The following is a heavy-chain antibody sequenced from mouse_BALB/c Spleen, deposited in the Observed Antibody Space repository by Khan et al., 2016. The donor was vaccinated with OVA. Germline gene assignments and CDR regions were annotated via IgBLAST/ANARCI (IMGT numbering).Heavy chain of an antibody. CDR2: TNPTNGRT. J-gene: IGHJ2*01. Sequence: QVQLQQPGAELVKAGASVKMSCKASGYTFTSYWMPWVKQRLGQGLEWFAETNPTNGRTYYNEKFKSKATLPVDKSYSTAYMLLSGPTFEDSAVYYCARIKKIVATYFDYWGQGPTLTVSS. CDR1: GYTFTSYW. CDR3: ARIKKIVATYFDY. D-gene: IGHD1-1*01. V-gene: IGHV1S81*02.